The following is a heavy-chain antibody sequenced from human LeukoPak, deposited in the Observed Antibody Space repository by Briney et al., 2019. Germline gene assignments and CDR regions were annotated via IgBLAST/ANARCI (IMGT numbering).Heavy chain of an antibody. J-gene: IGHJ4*02. CDR2: ISGSGGTA. Sequence: GGSLRLSCAASGFSFRTYWMTWVRRAPGKGLEWVSAISGSGGTAYYADSVKGRFTISRDNSKNTLYLQMNSLRAEDTAVYYCAKKGYYDGSGYYMYYFDHWGQGTLVTVSS. CDR3: AKKGYYDGSGYYMYYFDH. D-gene: IGHD3-22*01. CDR1: GFSFRTYW. V-gene: IGHV3-23*01.